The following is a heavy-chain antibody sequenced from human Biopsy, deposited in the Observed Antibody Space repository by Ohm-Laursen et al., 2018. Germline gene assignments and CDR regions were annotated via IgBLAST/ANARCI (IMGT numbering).Heavy chain of an antibody. J-gene: IGHJ2*01. CDR1: GFTFGHYA. CDR3: ARGLSSGWYGYFDV. D-gene: IGHD6-19*01. Sequence: SLRLSCAASGFTFGHYAMHWVRQAPGKGLEWISLIWYDGTNEDYADSVKGRFTISRDNSKNTLYLQINTLTLEDTAFYYCARGLSSGWYGYFDVWGRGTLVTVSP. V-gene: IGHV3-33*04. CDR2: IWYDGTNE.